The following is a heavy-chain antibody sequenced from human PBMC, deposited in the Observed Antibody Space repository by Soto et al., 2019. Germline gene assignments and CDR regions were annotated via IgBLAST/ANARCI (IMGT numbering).Heavy chain of an antibody. CDR3: AFGKDCRYYYDGMDV. CDR1: GLTFSSYS. V-gene: IGHV3-48*01. D-gene: IGHD2-21*02. J-gene: IGHJ6*02. CDR2: ISSSSSTI. Sequence: EVQLVEYGGGLVQRGGSLRLSCAASGLTFSSYSMNWVRQAPGKGLEWVSYISSSSSTIYYADSVKGRFTISRDNAKYTLYLQMNSLRASDTAVYYCAFGKDCRYYYDGMDVWCQGTTVTVSS.